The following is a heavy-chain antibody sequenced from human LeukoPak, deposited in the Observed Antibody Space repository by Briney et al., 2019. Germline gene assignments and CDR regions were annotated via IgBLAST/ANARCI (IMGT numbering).Heavy chain of an antibody. Sequence: ASVKVSCTASGYTFTSYGISWVRQAPGQGLEWMGWISANDGNTDYPQKLQGRVTMITDTSTSTAYMELRSLRSDDTAVYYCARESHVTREDYWGQGTLVTVSS. D-gene: IGHD3-10*01. J-gene: IGHJ4*02. CDR2: ISANDGNT. CDR1: GYTFTSYG. CDR3: ARESHVTREDY. V-gene: IGHV1-18*01.